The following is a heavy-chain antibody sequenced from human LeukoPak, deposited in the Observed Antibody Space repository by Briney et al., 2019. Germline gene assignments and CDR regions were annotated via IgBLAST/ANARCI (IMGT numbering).Heavy chain of an antibody. CDR3: MQRDLYYYGMGV. CDR2: IIPIFGTA. CDR1: GDTFSSYA. V-gene: IGHV1-69*05. D-gene: IGHD6-25*01. Sequence: ASVKVSCKASGDTFSSYAISWVRQAPGQGLEWMGGIIPIFGTANYAQKFQGRVTITRDTSASTAYMELSSLRSEDTAVYYCMQRDLYYYGMGVWGQGTTVTVSS. J-gene: IGHJ6*02.